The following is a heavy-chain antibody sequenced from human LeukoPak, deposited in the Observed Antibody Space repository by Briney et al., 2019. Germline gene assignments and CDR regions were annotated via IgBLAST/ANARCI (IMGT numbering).Heavy chain of an antibody. V-gene: IGHV3-74*01. D-gene: IGHD5-18*01. J-gene: IGHJ4*02. CDR2: IKGDGSSA. Sequence: GGSLRLSCAASGFTFSSYWMHWVRHTPGKGLVWVSRIKGDGSSASYADSVKGRFTISRDNAKNTLYLQMNSLRAEDTAVYYCARDGYSFGHDFDYWGQGTLVTVSS. CDR1: GFTFSSYW. CDR3: ARDGYSFGHDFDY.